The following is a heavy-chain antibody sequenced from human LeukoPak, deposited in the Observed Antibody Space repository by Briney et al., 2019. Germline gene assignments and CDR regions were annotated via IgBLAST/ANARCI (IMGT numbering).Heavy chain of an antibody. Sequence: GGSLRLSCAASGFTFSSYWMHWVRQAPGKGLVWVSRINSDGSSTSYADSVKGRFTISRDNAKNTLYLQMNSLRAEDTAVYYCAREGVAVVAMNWFDPWGQGTLVTVSS. D-gene: IGHD2-15*01. CDR3: AREGVAVVAMNWFDP. J-gene: IGHJ5*02. CDR2: INSDGSST. V-gene: IGHV3-74*01. CDR1: GFTFSSYW.